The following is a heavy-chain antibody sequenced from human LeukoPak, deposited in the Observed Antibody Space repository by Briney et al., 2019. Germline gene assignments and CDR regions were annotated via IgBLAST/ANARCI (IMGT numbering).Heavy chain of an antibody. CDR2: ISWNSDSI. V-gene: IGHV3-9*01. CDR3: ASRRSGWPNDAFDI. J-gene: IGHJ3*02. Sequence: PGGSLRLSCAASGFTFGDYAMHWVRQAPGKGLEWVSGISWNSDSIGYADSVKGRFTISRDNAENSVYLQMDSLRAEDTAVYYCASRRSGWPNDAFDIWGQGTMVTVTS. CDR1: GFTFGDYA. D-gene: IGHD6-19*01.